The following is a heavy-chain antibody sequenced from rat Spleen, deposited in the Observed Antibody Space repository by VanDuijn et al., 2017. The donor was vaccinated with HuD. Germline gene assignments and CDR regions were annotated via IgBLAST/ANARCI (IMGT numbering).Heavy chain of an antibody. J-gene: IGHJ3*01. CDR3: TRHGGLRNWFAY. CDR1: GFTFSNYD. D-gene: IGHD1-11*01. Sequence: EVQLVESGGGLVQPGRSMKLSCAASGFTFSNYDMVWVRQAPTKGLKWVSSISYDGSTAYYRDSVKGRFTISRDNAKSTLYLQMDSLKSEDTATYYCTRHGGLRNWFAYWGQGTLVTVSS. CDR2: ISYDGSTA. V-gene: IGHV5-25*01.